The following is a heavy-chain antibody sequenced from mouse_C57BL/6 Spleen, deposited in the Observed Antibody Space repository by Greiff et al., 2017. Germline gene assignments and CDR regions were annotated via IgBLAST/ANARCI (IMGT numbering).Heavy chain of an antibody. CDR2: ILPGSGST. CDR1: GYTFTGYW. CDR3: ASWDYDTPFAY. J-gene: IGHJ3*01. Sequence: QVQLQQSGAELMKPGASVKLSCKATGYTFTGYWIEWVKQRPGHGLEWIGEILPGSGSTNYNEEFKGKATFTADTSSNTAYMQLSSLTTEDSAIYYCASWDYDTPFAYWGQGTLVTVSA. D-gene: IGHD2-4*01. V-gene: IGHV1-9*01.